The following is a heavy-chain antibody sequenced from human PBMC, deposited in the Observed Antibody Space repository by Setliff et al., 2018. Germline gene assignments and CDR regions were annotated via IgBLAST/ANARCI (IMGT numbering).Heavy chain of an antibody. CDR2: ISPYNGDT. D-gene: IGHD3-3*01. J-gene: IGHJ3*02. CDR3: VRGPRQPSYGFPLRPFDI. CDR1: GYGFTSYG. V-gene: IGHV1-18*01. Sequence: ASVKVSCKASGYGFTSYGISWVRQAPGQGLEWMGWISPYNGDTSYTQKLQDRVTMTTDISTSTAFMELNSLTSDDTAVYYCVRGPRQPSYGFPLRPFDIWGQGTLVTVSS.